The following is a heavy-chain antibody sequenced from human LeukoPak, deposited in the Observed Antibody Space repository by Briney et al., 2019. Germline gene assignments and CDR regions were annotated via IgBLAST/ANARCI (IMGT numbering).Heavy chain of an antibody. CDR2: INPISGGT. CDR3: ARAVSGSSWDTIYGMDV. CDR1: GYTFTGYY. V-gene: IGHV1-2*02. D-gene: IGHD6-13*01. Sequence: ASVKGSCKASGYTFTGYYMHWVRQAPGQGLEWMGWINPISGGTNYAQRFQGRVTMTRDTSISTANMELSRLRSDDTAVYYCARAVSGSSWDTIYGMDVSGQGTTVTVSS. J-gene: IGHJ6*02.